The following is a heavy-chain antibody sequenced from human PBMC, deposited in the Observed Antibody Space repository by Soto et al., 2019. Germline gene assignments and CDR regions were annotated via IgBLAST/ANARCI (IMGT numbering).Heavy chain of an antibody. J-gene: IGHJ6*03. CDR3: ARGTSGYNGRYYYYYMDV. CDR2: IYYSGST. CDR1: GGSISSYY. V-gene: IGHV4-59*01. D-gene: IGHD1-26*01. Sequence: QVQLQESGPGLVKPSETLSLTCTVSGGSISSYYWSWIRQPPGKGLEWIGYIYYSGSTNYNPALKSRVAISVDTAKNQSSLKLSSVTAADTAVYYGARGTSGYNGRYYYYYMDVWGKGTTVTVSS.